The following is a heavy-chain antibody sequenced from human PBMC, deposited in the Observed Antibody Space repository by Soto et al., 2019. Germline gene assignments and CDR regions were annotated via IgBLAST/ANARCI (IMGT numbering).Heavy chain of an antibody. CDR2: IRSKANSYAT. CDR1: GFTFSGSA. J-gene: IGHJ4*02. D-gene: IGHD2-21*02. CDR3: TRLFDGGDSTRGTDY. V-gene: IGHV3-73*02. Sequence: EVQLVESGGGLVQPGGSLKLSCAASGFTFSGSAMHWVRQASGKGLEWVGRIRSKANSYATAYAASVKGRFTISRDDSKNTAYLQMNGLKPEDTAVYYCTRLFDGGDSTRGTDYWGQGTLVTVSS.